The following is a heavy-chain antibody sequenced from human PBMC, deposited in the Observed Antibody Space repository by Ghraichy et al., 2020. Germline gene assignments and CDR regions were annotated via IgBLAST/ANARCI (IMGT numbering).Heavy chain of an antibody. J-gene: IGHJ4*02. V-gene: IGHV4-34*01. CDR2: INHSGST. CDR3: ARGGNDILTGYTDFDY. CDR1: GGSFSGYY. Sequence: SETLSLTCAVYGGSFSGYYWSWIRQPPGKGLEWIGEINHSGSTNYNPSLKSRVTISVDTSKNQFSLKLSSVTAADTAVYYCARGGNDILTGYTDFDYWGQGTLVTVSS. D-gene: IGHD3-9*01.